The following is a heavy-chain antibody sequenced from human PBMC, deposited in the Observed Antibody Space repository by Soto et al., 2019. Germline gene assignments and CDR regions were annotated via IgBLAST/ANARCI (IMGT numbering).Heavy chain of an antibody. CDR1: GFTFSSYG. D-gene: IGHD2-15*01. Sequence: QVQLVESGGGVVQPGRSLRLSCAASGFTFSSYGMHWVRQAPGKGLEWVAVISYDGSNKYYADSVKGRFTISRDNSKNTLYLQMNSLRAEDTAVYYCAKDRHGGNALDYWGQGTLVTVSS. CDR3: AKDRHGGNALDY. J-gene: IGHJ4*02. CDR2: ISYDGSNK. V-gene: IGHV3-30*18.